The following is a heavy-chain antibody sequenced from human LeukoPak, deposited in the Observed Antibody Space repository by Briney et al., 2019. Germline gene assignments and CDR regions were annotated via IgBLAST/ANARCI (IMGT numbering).Heavy chain of an antibody. J-gene: IGHJ4*02. CDR2: IIPNSGGT. CDR3: ARGEVLTGTGY. D-gene: IGHD3-9*01. V-gene: IGHV1-2*02. CDR1: GYNFIGYY. Sequence: ASVKVSCKASGYNFIGYYMHWVRQAPGQGLEWMGWIIPNSGGTNYAQKFQGRVTMTRDTSISTAYMELSSLRSDDAAVYYCARGEVLTGTGYWGQGTLVTVSS.